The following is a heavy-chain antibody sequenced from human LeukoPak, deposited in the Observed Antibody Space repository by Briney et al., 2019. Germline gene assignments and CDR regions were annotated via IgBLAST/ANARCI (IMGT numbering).Heavy chain of an antibody. D-gene: IGHD1-26*01. CDR1: GFTFSDYY. CDR3: ARDAGGSYYNWFDP. J-gene: IGHJ5*02. Sequence: GGSLRLSCAASGFTFSDYYMSWIRQAPGKGPEWVSYISSSGSTIYYADSVKGRFTISRDNAKNSLYLQMNSLRAEDTAVYYCARDAGGSYYNWFDPWGQGTLVTVSS. CDR2: ISSSGSTI. V-gene: IGHV3-11*01.